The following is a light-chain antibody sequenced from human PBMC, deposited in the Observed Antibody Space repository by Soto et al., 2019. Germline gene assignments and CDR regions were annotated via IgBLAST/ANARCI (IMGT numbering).Light chain of an antibody. CDR1: TSDVGGYNY. J-gene: IGLJ2*01. CDR2: NVN. CDR3: SSYTSSITQVL. Sequence: QSALTQPASVSGSPGQSITISCTGATSDVGGYNYVSWYQHHPGEALKLIIYNVNDRPSGVSDRFSASKSGNTASLTISGLQAEDEGDYYCSSYTSSITQVLFGVGTKVTVL. V-gene: IGLV2-14*03.